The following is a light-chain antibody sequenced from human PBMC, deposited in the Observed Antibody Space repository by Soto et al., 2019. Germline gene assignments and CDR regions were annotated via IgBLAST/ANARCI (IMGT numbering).Light chain of an antibody. CDR1: SSDVGGYNY. J-gene: IGLJ2*01. V-gene: IGLV2-14*03. Sequence: QSALTQPASVSGPPGQSITISCTGTSSDVGGYNYVSWYQQHPGKAPKLMIYDVSNRPSGVSNRFSGSKSGNTASLTISGLQAEDEAEYYCSSYTSTNTVVFGGGTKLTVL. CDR3: SSYTSTNTVV. CDR2: DVS.